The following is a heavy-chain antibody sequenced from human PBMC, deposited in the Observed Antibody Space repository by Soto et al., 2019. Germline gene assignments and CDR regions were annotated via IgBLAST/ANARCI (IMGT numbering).Heavy chain of an antibody. J-gene: IGHJ5*02. CDR2: IYSGGST. CDR3: ARLTQFDP. D-gene: IGHD2-15*01. V-gene: IGHV3-53*04. CDR1: EFTFSNYA. Sequence: GSLRLSCAASEFTFSNYAMSWVRQAPGKGLEWVSVIYSGGSTYYADSVKGRFTISRHNSKNTLYLQMNSLRAEDTAVYYCARLTQFDPWGQGTLVTVSS.